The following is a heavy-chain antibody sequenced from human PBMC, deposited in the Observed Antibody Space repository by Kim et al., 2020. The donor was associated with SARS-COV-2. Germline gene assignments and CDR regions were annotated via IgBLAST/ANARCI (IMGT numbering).Heavy chain of an antibody. CDR1: GFTFSSYG. D-gene: IGHD4-17*01. J-gene: IGHJ3*02. Sequence: GGSLRLSCAASGFTFSSYGMHWVRQAPGKGLEWVAVIWYDGSNKYYADSVKGRFTISRDNSKNTLYLQMNSLRAEDTAVYYCARGGGHDYGDYDAFDIWGQGTMVTVSS. V-gene: IGHV3-33*01. CDR3: ARGGGHDYGDYDAFDI. CDR2: IWYDGSNK.